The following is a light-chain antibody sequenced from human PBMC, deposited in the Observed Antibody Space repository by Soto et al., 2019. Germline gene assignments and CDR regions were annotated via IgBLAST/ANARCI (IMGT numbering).Light chain of an antibody. CDR1: SSDVGGYNY. Sequence: QSALTQPPSASASPGQSVTISCTGTSSDVGGYNYVSWYQQHPGQAPKLMIYEVNKRPSGVPDRFSGSKSGNTASLTVSGLQAEDEADYYCNSYAGSNNWVFGGGTQLTVL. V-gene: IGLV2-8*01. CDR3: NSYAGSNNWV. CDR2: EVN. J-gene: IGLJ3*02.